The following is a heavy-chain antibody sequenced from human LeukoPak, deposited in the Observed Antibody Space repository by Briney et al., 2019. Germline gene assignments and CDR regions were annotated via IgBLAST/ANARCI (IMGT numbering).Heavy chain of an antibody. CDR2: IRDDGSNK. J-gene: IGHJ4*02. CDR3: VRDFEWSFDT. Sequence: GGSLRLSCAASGFTFSSYGMHWVRQAPGKGLEWVAFIRDDGSNKYTADSVKGRITISRDNSKNTLYLQMNSLRPEDTALYYCVRDFEWSFDTWDQGTLVTVSS. D-gene: IGHD3-3*01. CDR1: GFTFSSYG. V-gene: IGHV3-30*02.